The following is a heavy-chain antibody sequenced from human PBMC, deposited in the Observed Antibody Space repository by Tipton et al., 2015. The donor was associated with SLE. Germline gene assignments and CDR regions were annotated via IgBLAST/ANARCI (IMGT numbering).Heavy chain of an antibody. CDR1: GGSISSYY. CDR3: ARTFYGGGDAFDV. V-gene: IGHV4-59*08. CDR2: IYYNGKT. J-gene: IGHJ3*01. D-gene: IGHD4-23*01. Sequence: TLSLTCSVSGGSISSYYWSWIRQPPAKGLEWIGFIYYNGKTNYNSSLKSRVTISVDTSKSQFSLKLRSVTAADTAVYYCARTFYGGGDAFDVWGQGTKVSVSS.